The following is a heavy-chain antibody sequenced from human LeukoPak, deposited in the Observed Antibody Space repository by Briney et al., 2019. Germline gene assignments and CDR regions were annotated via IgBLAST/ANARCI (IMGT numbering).Heavy chain of an antibody. D-gene: IGHD6-13*01. Sequence: GGSLRLSCAASGFTFSSYEMNWVRQAPGKGLEWASYISSSGSTIYYADSVKGRFTISRDNAKNSLYLQMNSLRAEDTAVYYCARAPEWVRSSWPYYFDYWGQGTLVTVSS. CDR1: GFTFSSYE. V-gene: IGHV3-48*03. J-gene: IGHJ4*02. CDR2: ISSSGSTI. CDR3: ARAPEWVRSSWPYYFDY.